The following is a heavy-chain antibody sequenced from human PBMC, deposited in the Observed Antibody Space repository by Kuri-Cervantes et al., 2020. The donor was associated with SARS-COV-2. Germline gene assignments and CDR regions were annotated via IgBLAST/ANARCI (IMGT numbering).Heavy chain of an antibody. V-gene: IGHV1-2*02. CDR3: ARELGDEGYYDFWSGTKYYYYYMDV. D-gene: IGHD3-3*01. CDR1: GYTFTGYY. Sequence: ASVKVSCKASGYTFTGYYMHWVRQAPGQGLEWMGWINPNSGGTNYAQKFQGRVTMTRDTSISTAYMELSRLRSEDTAVYCCARELGDEGYYDFWSGTKYYYYYMDVWGKGTRSPSP. J-gene: IGHJ6*03. CDR2: INPNSGGT.